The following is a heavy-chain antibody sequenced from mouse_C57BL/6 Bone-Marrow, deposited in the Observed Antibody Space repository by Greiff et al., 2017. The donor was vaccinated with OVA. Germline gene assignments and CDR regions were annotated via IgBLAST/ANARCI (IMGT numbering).Heavy chain of an antibody. CDR3: VITTVVAGDY. CDR2: ISSGGDYI. D-gene: IGHD1-1*01. J-gene: IGHJ2*01. V-gene: IGHV5S21*01. Sequence: EVKLVESGEGLVKPGGSLKLSCAASGFTFSSYAMSWVRQTPEKRLEWVAYISSGGDYIYYADTVKGRFTISRGNARNTLYLQMSSLKSEDTAMYYCVITTVVAGDYWGQGTTLTVSS. CDR1: GFTFSSYA.